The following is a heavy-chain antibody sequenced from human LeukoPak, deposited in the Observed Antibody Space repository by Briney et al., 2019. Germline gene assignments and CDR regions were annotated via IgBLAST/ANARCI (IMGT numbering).Heavy chain of an antibody. CDR2: IWYDGSNK. J-gene: IGHJ4*02. Sequence: GGSLRLSCAASGFTFSSYGMHWVRQAPGKGLEWVAVIWYDGSNKYYADSVKGRFTISRDNSKNTLYLQMNSLRAEDTAVYYCAQSSTSLNFDYWGQGTLVTVSS. CDR3: AQSSTSLNFDY. CDR1: GFTFSSYG. D-gene: IGHD2-2*01. V-gene: IGHV3-30*02.